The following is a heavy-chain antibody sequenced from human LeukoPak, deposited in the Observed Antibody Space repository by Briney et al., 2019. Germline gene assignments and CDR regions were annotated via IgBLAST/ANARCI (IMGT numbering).Heavy chain of an antibody. V-gene: IGHV3-21*01. Sequence: GGSLRLSCAASGFTFSSYGMHWVRQAPGKGLEWVSSISSSSYIYYADSVKGRFTISRDNAKNSLYLQMNSLRAEDTAVYYCARDIVVVPAAAQRPFDYWGQGTLVTVSS. D-gene: IGHD2-2*01. CDR1: GFTFSSYG. CDR3: ARDIVVVPAAAQRPFDY. J-gene: IGHJ4*02. CDR2: ISSSSYI.